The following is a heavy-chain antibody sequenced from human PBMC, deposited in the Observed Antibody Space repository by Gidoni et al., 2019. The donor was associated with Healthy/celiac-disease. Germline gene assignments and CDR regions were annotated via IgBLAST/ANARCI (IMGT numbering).Heavy chain of an antibody. Sequence: QVQLQQWGAGLLKPSETLSLTCAFSGGSLSGYFWRWIRQPPGKGLEWIGEINHSGSTNYNPSLKSRVTISVDTSKNQFSLKLSSVTAADTAVYYCARVRRYYDILTGYYYYYYYMDVWGKGTTVTVSS. CDR3: ARVRRYYDILTGYYYYYYYMDV. J-gene: IGHJ6*03. V-gene: IGHV4-34*01. CDR1: GGSLSGYF. D-gene: IGHD3-9*01. CDR2: INHSGST.